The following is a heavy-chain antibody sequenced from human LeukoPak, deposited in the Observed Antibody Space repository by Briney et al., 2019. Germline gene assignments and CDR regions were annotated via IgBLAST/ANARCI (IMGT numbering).Heavy chain of an antibody. Sequence: ASVKVSCKASGYTFTSYDINWVRQATGQGLEWMGWMNPNSGNTGYAQKFQGRVTMTRNTSISTAYMELSSLRSEDTAVYYCAKGILVITTAIFGAYQFLNGGRGKGTTVTVSS. CDR3: AKGILVITTAIFGAYQFLNGG. CDR2: MNPNSGNT. V-gene: IGHV1-8*01. D-gene: IGHD3-3*01. CDR1: GYTFTSYD. J-gene: IGHJ6*04.